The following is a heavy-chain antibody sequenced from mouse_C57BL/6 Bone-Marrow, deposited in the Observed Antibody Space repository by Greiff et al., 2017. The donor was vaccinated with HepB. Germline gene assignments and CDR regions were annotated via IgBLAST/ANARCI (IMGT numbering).Heavy chain of an antibody. CDR3: AREDDYDWYFEV. V-gene: IGHV3-5*01. J-gene: IGHJ1*03. CDR1: GISITTGNYR. D-gene: IGHD2-4*01. Sequence: VQLQQSGPGLVKPSQTVFLTCTVTGISITTGNYRWSWIRQFPGNKLEWIGYIYYSGTITYNPSLTSRTTITRDTPKNQFFLEMNSLTAEDTATYYCAREDDYDWYFEVWGTGTTVTVSS. CDR2: IYYSGTI.